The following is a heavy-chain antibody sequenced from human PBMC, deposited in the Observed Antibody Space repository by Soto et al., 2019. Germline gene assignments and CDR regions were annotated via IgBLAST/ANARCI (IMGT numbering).Heavy chain of an antibody. CDR3: ARPSRYSSSLTCMDV. CDR2: ISSSSSYI. CDR1: GFTFSSYS. J-gene: IGHJ6*02. Sequence: EVQLVESGGGLVKPGGSLRLSCAASGFTFSSYSMNWVRQAPGKGLEWVLSISSSSSYIYYADSVKGRFTISRDNAKNSLYLQMNSLRAEDTAVYYCARPSRYSSSLTCMDVWGQGTTVTVSS. D-gene: IGHD6-13*01. V-gene: IGHV3-21*01.